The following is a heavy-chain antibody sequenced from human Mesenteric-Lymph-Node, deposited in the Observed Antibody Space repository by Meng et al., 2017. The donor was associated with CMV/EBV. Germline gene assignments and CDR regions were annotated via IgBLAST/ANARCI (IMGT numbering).Heavy chain of an antibody. V-gene: IGHV3-48*03. D-gene: IGHD3-3*01. CDR2: ISGNGSTI. CDR3: ARGEDFWSGYFSYNWFDP. J-gene: IGHJ5*02. CDR1: GFTFSSFE. Sequence: GESLKISCAASGFTFSSFEMNWVRQAPGKGLEWVSYISGNGSTIYYADSVKGRFTISRDNAKNSLYLQMNSLRAEDTAVYYCARGEDFWSGYFSYNWFDPWGQGTLVTVSS.